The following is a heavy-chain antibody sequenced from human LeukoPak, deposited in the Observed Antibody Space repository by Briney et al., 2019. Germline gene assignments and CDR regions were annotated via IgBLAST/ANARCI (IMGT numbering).Heavy chain of an antibody. Sequence: ASVKVSCKASGYTFTSYGISWVRQAPGQGLEWMGWISAYNGNTNYAQNLQGRLTMTTDTSTRTAYMELRSLRSDDTAVYYCARDGQFGGAPRYWGQGTLVTVSS. V-gene: IGHV1-18*01. J-gene: IGHJ4*02. D-gene: IGHD3-16*01. CDR2: ISAYNGNT. CDR3: ARDGQFGGAPRY. CDR1: GYTFTSYG.